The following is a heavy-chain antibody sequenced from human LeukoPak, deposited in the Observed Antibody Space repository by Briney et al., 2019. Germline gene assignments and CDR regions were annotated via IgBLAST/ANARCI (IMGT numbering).Heavy chain of an antibody. D-gene: IGHD3-10*01. CDR3: APLNTMADAVDI. CDR1: GYTLTELS. Sequence: GASVKVSCKVSGYTLTELSMHWVRQAPGKGLEWLGGFYPEDCETIYAQKFNGRVTMTEDTSPNTAYMKRSSLRPEGTAAYYCAPLNTMADAVDIWGQGTMVTVSS. J-gene: IGHJ3*02. V-gene: IGHV1-24*01. CDR2: FYPEDCET.